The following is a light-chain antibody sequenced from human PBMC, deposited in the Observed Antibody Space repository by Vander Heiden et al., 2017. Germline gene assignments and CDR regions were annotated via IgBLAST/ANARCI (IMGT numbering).Light chain of an antibody. CDR1: QSISSY. V-gene: IGKV1-39*01. Sequence: DIQMTQSPSSLSASVGDRVTITCRVSQSISSYLNWYQQKPGKAPKLLIYAASSLQSGVPSRFSGSGSGTDFTLTISSLQPEDFATYYCQQCYSTPITFGQGTRLEIK. CDR2: AAS. CDR3: QQCYSTPIT. J-gene: IGKJ5*01.